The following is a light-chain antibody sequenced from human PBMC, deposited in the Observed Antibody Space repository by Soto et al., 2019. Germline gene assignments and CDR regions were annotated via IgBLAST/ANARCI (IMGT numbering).Light chain of an antibody. V-gene: IGLV2-23*01. J-gene: IGLJ2*01. CDR1: SSDVGSYNL. CDR2: EGS. CDR3: CSYAGSSSHVV. Sequence: QSALTQPASVSGSPGQSITISCTGTSSDVGSYNLVSWYQHHPGKAPKLMIYEGSKRPSGVSNRFSGSKSGNTASLTISGLQAEDEADYSCCSYAGSSSHVVFGGGTKLTVL.